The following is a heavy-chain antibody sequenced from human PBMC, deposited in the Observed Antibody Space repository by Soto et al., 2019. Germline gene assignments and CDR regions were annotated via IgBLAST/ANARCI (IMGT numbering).Heavy chain of an antibody. J-gene: IGHJ6*02. CDR2: INPSGGST. V-gene: IGHV1-46*01. CDR3: ARGMIAVAGTFLFHYYGMDV. D-gene: IGHD6-19*01. CDR1: GYTFTSYY. Sequence: GASVKVSCKASGYTFTSYYMHWVRQAPGQGLEWMGIINPSGGSTSYAQKFQGRVTMTRDTSTSTVYMELSSLRSEDTAVYYCARGMIAVAGTFLFHYYGMDVWGQGTTVTVSS.